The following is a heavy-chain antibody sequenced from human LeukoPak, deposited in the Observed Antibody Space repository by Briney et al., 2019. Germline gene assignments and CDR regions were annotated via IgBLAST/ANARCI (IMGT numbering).Heavy chain of an antibody. V-gene: IGHV3-30*01. CDR2: TSNHGNDG. Sequence: GGSLRLSCTDSGFSFSSCAMHWVRQSPGKGIEWVAVTSNHGNDGFYADSVKGRFTISRDNSKKTLYLQMDSLRPEDTGVYYCTRDRGAMNDFDYWGQGTLVTVSS. D-gene: IGHD2-2*01. CDR1: GFSFSSCA. CDR3: TRDRGAMNDFDY. J-gene: IGHJ4*02.